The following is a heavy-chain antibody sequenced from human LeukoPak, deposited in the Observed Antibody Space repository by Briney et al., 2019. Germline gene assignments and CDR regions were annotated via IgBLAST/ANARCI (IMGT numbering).Heavy chain of an antibody. CDR1: GYTFTGYY. V-gene: IGHV1-2*02. CDR2: INPNSGGT. CDR3: ARDRTYDLRWFDP. Sequence: GASVKVSCKASGYTFTGYYMHWVRQAPGQGLEWMGWINPNSGGTNYAQKFQGRVTMTRDTSISTAYMELSRLRCDDTAVYYCARDRTYDLRWFDPWGQGTLVTVSS. D-gene: IGHD5-12*01. J-gene: IGHJ5*02.